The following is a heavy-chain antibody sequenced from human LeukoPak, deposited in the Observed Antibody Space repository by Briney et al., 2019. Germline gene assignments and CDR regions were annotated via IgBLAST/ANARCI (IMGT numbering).Heavy chain of an antibody. V-gene: IGHV3-48*03. CDR1: GFTFSSYE. CDR2: ISSSGSTI. D-gene: IGHD6-19*01. J-gene: IGHJ4*02. CDR3: ARDSIAVAGNFDY. Sequence: QAGGSLRLSCAASGFTFSSYEMNWVRQAPGKGLEWVSYISSSGSTIYYADSVKGRFTISRDNAKNSLYLQMNSLGAEDTAVYYCARDSIAVAGNFDYWGQGTLVTVSS.